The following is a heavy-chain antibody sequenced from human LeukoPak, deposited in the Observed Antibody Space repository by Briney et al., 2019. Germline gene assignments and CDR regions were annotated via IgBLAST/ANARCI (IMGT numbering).Heavy chain of an antibody. CDR1: GGSVSSGSYY. D-gene: IGHD3-22*01. CDR2: IYYSGST. J-gene: IGHJ4*02. CDR3: AKNEKNYYDSGGYSY. V-gene: IGHV4-61*01. Sequence: SETLSLTCTVSGGSVSSGSYYWSWIRQPPGKGLEWIGYIYYSGSTNYNPSLKSRVTISVDTSKNQFSLKPSSVTAADTAVYYGAKNEKNYYDSGGYSYGAQETLVTVSS.